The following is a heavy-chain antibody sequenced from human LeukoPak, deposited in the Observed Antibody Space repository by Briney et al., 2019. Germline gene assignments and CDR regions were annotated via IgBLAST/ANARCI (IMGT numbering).Heavy chain of an antibody. V-gene: IGHV3-20*04. CDR1: GFTFDDYG. Sequence: GGSLRLSCAASGFTFDDYGMSWVRQVPGKGLEWVSGINWNGGSTGYADSVKGRFTISRDNAKNSLYLQMNSLRAEDTALYYCARRDIVVVPAAIFGAFDIWGQGTMVTVSS. CDR3: ARRDIVVVPAAIFGAFDI. D-gene: IGHD2-2*02. J-gene: IGHJ3*02. CDR2: INWNGGST.